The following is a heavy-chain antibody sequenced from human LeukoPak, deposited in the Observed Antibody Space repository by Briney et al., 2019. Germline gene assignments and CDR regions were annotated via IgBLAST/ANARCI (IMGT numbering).Heavy chain of an antibody. V-gene: IGHV4-4*07. D-gene: IGHD3-10*01. CDR2: IYTSGST. J-gene: IGHJ5*02. CDR1: GGSINSYY. Sequence: SETLSLTCTVSGGSINSYYWSWIRQPAGKGLEWIGRIYTSGSTNYNPSLKTRVTMSVDTSKHHFSLKLSPVTTAQPAVYYCARGRAVYGSGLHPWGQGTLVTVSS. CDR3: ARGRAVYGSGLHP.